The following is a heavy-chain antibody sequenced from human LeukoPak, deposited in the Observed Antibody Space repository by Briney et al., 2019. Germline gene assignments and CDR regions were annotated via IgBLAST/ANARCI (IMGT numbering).Heavy chain of an antibody. D-gene: IGHD2-21*02. CDR2: IYYSGST. V-gene: IGHV4-59*01. J-gene: IGHJ4*02. CDR1: GGSISSYY. CDR3: ASSAPLAYCGGDCYPDSFDY. Sequence: PSETLSLTCTVSGGSISSYYWSWIRQPPGKGLEWIGYIYYSGSTNYNPSLKSRVTISVDTSKNQFSLKLSSVTAADTAVYYCASSAPLAYCGGDCYPDSFDYWGQGTLVTVSS.